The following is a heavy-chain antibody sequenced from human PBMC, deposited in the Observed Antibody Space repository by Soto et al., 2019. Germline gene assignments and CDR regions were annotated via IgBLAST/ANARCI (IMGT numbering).Heavy chain of an antibody. CDR1: SDSISGLY. J-gene: IGHJ4*02. Sequence: SETLSLTFTVSSDSISGLYWTWIRHPAGKGLEWIGRIYSSGETNYNPSLTGRVIMSLDTSKNQFSLNLTSVTAADTAVYYCARASQCKSYFDCFAWPDYWGQGTLVTVSS. CDR3: ARASQCKSYFDCFAWPDY. D-gene: IGHD3-9*01. CDR2: IYSSGET. V-gene: IGHV4-4*07.